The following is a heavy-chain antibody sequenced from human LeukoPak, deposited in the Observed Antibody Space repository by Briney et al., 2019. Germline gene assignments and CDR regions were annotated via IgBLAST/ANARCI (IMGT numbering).Heavy chain of an antibody. Sequence: GGSLRLSCAASGFTFSSYGMHWVRQAPGKGLEWVAVLWYDGSNKYYADSVKGRFTISRDNSKNTLYLQMNSLRAEDTAVYYCARERGGYSGYDPLDYWGQGTLAAVSS. CDR2: LWYDGSNK. J-gene: IGHJ4*02. CDR3: ARERGGYSGYDPLDY. D-gene: IGHD5-12*01. V-gene: IGHV3-33*01. CDR1: GFTFSSYG.